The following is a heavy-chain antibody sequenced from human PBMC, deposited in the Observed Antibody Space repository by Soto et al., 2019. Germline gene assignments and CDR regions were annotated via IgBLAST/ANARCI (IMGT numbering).Heavy chain of an antibody. D-gene: IGHD6-6*01. Sequence: GGSLRLSCAASGFTFSSYGMHWVRQAPGKGLEWVAVIWYDGSNKYYADSVKGRFTISRDNSKNTLYLQMNSLRAEDTAVYYCARDSEYSSSSGVIYYYYYMDVWGKGTTVTVSS. CDR1: GFTFSSYG. CDR3: ARDSEYSSSSGVIYYYYYMDV. V-gene: IGHV3-33*01. CDR2: IWYDGSNK. J-gene: IGHJ6*03.